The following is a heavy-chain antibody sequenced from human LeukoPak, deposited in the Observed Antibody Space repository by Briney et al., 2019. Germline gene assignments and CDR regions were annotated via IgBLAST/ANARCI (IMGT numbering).Heavy chain of an antibody. CDR2: IFYSGST. Sequence: KSSETLSLTCTVSGDSMSSYYWSWIRQPPGKGLEWIAYIFYSGSTSYNTSLKSRVAISMNTSRNQLSLKLSSVTAADTAVYYCARGPGGESYSDAFDIWGQGTMVTVSS. J-gene: IGHJ3*02. V-gene: IGHV4-59*12. D-gene: IGHD1-26*01. CDR1: GDSMSSYY. CDR3: ARGPGGESYSDAFDI.